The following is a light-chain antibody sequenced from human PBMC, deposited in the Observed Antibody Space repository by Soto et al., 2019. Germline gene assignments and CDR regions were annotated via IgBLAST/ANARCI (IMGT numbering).Light chain of an antibody. CDR2: AAS. CDR1: QSISSY. J-gene: IGKJ2*01. V-gene: IGKV1-39*01. Sequence: DIQMTQSPSSLSASVGDRVTITCRASQSISSYLNWYQQKPGKAPKLLIYAASSLQSGVPSRFSGSGSGTDFTLTISRLQPEDFATYYCQQIYSTLYTFGQGTKLEIK. CDR3: QQIYSTLYT.